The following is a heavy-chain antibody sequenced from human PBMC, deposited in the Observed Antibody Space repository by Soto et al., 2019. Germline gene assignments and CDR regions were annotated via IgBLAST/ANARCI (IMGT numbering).Heavy chain of an antibody. V-gene: IGHV3-74*01. CDR2: INTDGRGP. D-gene: IGHD3-10*01. CDR1: GFTFSSYW. J-gene: IGHJ4*02. CDR3: ARVGVGSYHFDF. Sequence: EVQLVESGGGLVQPGGSLRLSCAASGFTFSSYWLHWVRQAPGKGLVWVSRINTDGRGPSYADSVKGRFTISRDNAKNTLYLQMNSLRAEDTAVYYCARVGVGSYHFDFWGQGTLVTVSA.